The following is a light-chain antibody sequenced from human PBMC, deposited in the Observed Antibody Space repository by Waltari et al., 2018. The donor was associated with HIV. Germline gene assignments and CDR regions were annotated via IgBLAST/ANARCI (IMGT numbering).Light chain of an antibody. J-gene: IGKJ1*01. Sequence: DIAMTQSPGSLAVSLGERATINCKSSQSLLHTSNNKNYLIWYQQKPGQPPKLLIYWASTRESGVPDRFSGSGSGADFSLTISSLQAEDVAVYYCQQYYNIPWTFGQGTKVEIK. CDR1: QSLLHTSNNKNY. CDR3: QQYYNIPWT. V-gene: IGKV4-1*01. CDR2: WAS.